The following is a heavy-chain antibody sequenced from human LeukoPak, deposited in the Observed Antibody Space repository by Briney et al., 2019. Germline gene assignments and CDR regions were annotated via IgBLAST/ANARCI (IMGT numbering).Heavy chain of an antibody. CDR1: GSTFSSYA. Sequence: PGGSLRLSCAASGSTFSSYAMSWVRQAPGKGLEWVSAISGSGGSTYYADSVKGRFTISRDNSKNTLYLQMNSLRAEDTAVYYCAKLGSLGGFIAVAVHWGYGMDVWGQGTTVTVSS. CDR3: AKLGSLGGFIAVAVHWGYGMDV. V-gene: IGHV3-23*01. J-gene: IGHJ6*02. CDR2: ISGSGGST. D-gene: IGHD6-19*01.